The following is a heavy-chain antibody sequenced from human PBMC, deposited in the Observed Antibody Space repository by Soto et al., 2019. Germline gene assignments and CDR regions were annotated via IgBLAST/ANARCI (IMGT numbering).Heavy chain of an antibody. J-gene: IGHJ4*02. V-gene: IGHV3-7*01. CDR1: GFIFRNYL. CDR3: AREKRANGYFDY. D-gene: IGHD6-25*01. CDR2: IKEDGSER. Sequence: PGGSLRLSCAASGFIFRNYLMSWVRQAPGRGLEWVANIKEDGSERYYVDSVNGRFTISRDNAKNSLYLEMTRPRADDTAIYYCAREKRANGYFDYWGQGTLVTVSS.